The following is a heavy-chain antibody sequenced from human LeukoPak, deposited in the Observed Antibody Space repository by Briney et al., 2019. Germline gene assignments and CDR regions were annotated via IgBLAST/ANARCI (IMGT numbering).Heavy chain of an antibody. V-gene: IGHV3-53*01. CDR1: GFTVSSNY. CDR3: AKAPGDYYYYMDV. Sequence: QTGGSLRLSCAASGFTVSSNYMSWVRQAPGKGLEWVSVIYSGGSTYYADSVKGRFTISRDNSKNTLYLQMNNLRAEDTAVYFCAKAPGDYYYYMDVWGIGTTVTVSS. J-gene: IGHJ6*03. CDR2: IYSGGST.